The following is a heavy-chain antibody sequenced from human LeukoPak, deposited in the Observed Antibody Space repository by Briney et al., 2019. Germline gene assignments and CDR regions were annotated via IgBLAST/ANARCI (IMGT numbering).Heavy chain of an antibody. V-gene: IGHV3-7*03. Sequence: GGSLRLSCAASGFTFSSYWMSWVRQAPGKGLEWVANINKDGGKKYYVDSVKGRFTISRDNAKNSLYLQMNSLRADDTAVYYCVKDSPPRYSGSPPAYWGQGTLVTVSS. CDR3: VKDSPPRYSGSPPAY. J-gene: IGHJ4*02. CDR1: GFTFSSYW. CDR2: INKDGGKK. D-gene: IGHD1-26*01.